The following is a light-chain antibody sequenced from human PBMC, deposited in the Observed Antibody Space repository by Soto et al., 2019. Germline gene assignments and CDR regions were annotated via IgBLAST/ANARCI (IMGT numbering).Light chain of an antibody. Sequence: DIQMTQSPSSLSASVGDRVTITCRASQSISSYLNWYQQKPGKAPKLLIYAASSLQSGVPSRFSGSGSGTDFTLTISSLQPEDFATYYCQQSYSTPQRTFGQGTKVEMK. CDR2: AAS. CDR1: QSISSY. CDR3: QQSYSTPQRT. J-gene: IGKJ1*01. V-gene: IGKV1-39*01.